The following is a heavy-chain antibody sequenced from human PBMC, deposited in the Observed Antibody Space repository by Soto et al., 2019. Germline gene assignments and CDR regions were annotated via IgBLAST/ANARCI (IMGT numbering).Heavy chain of an antibody. D-gene: IGHD2-21*02. CDR3: ARDVISECGSDCYLGYFHH. J-gene: IGHJ1*01. CDR1: GYTFPNYG. V-gene: IGHV1-18*04. Sequence: QVQLVQSGVEVKKPGASVKVSCKASGYTFPNYGINWVRQAPGQGLEWMGWISAYNGNTDYAQKLQCRVTMTTDTPTTTAYMEVTNLRADDTAVYYGARDVISECGSDCYLGYFHHWGQGTLVIVSS. CDR2: ISAYNGNT.